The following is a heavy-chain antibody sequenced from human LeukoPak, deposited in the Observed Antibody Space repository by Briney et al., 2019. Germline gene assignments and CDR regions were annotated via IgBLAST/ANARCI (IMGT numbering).Heavy chain of an antibody. CDR3: ATFVRGVIDY. V-gene: IGHV1-2*02. CDR1: GYTFTGYY. CDR2: INPNSGGT. Sequence: ASVKVSCKASGYTFTGYYMHWVRQAPGQGLEWMGWINPNSGGTNYAQKFQGRVTMTEDTSTDTAYMELSSLRSEDTAVYYCATFVRGVIDYWGQRTLVTVSS. J-gene: IGHJ4*02. D-gene: IGHD3-10*01.